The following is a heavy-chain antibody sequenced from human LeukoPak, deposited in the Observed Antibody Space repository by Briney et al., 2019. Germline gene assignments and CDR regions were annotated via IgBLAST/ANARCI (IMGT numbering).Heavy chain of an antibody. D-gene: IGHD3-10*01. CDR2: INHSGST. V-gene: IGHV4-34*01. J-gene: IGHJ5*02. CDR3: ARLLWFGEGNWFDP. CDR1: GGSFSGYY. Sequence: PSETLSLTCAVYGGSFSGYYWSWIRRPPGKGLEWIGEINHSGSTNYNPSLKSRVTISVDTSKNQFSLKLSSVTAADTAVYYCARLLWFGEGNWFDPWGQGTLVTVSS.